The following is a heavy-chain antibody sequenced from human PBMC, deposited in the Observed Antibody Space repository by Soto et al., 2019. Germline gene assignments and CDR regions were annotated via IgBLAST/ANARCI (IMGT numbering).Heavy chain of an antibody. Sequence: GPTLVNPTQTLTLTCTLSGISLSTSGVGLGWIRQTPGKALEWLALVYWNDDKHYRPSLKSRLTITKDTSKNQAILTMTNMDPVDTATYYCARGLATLPVFAFEIWGQGTEVTVSS. J-gene: IGHJ3*02. D-gene: IGHD1-1*01. CDR2: VYWNDDK. V-gene: IGHV2-5*01. CDR3: ARGLATLPVFAFEI. CDR1: GISLSTSGVG.